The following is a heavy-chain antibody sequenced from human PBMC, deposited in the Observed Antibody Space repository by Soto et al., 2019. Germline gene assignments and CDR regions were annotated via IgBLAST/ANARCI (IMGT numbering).Heavy chain of an antibody. V-gene: IGHV4-34*01. J-gene: IGHJ6*02. CDR2: INHSGST. Sequence: SETLSLTCAVYGGSFSGYYWSWIRQPPGKGLEWIGEINHSGSTNYNPSLKSRVTISVDTSKNQFSLKLSSVTAADTAVYYCARFGVTRIKIFGLVIITSFYGMEVWGQGTTVTVS. D-gene: IGHD3-3*01. CDR3: ARFGVTRIKIFGLVIITSFYGMEV. CDR1: GGSFSGYY.